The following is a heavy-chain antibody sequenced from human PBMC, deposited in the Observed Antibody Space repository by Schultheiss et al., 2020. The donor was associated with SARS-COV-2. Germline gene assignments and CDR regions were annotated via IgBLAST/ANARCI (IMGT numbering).Heavy chain of an antibody. J-gene: IGHJ4*02. D-gene: IGHD1-7*01. CDR3: ARSGGTTGEVVF. CDR2: ISYDGSNK. CDR1: GFTFSSYG. V-gene: IGHV3-33*05. Sequence: GGSLRLSCAASGFTFSSYGMHWVRQAPGKGLEWVAVISYDGSNKYYADSVKGRFTISRDNAKNSLYLQMNSLRAEDTAVYYCARSGGTTGEVVFWGQGTLVTVSS.